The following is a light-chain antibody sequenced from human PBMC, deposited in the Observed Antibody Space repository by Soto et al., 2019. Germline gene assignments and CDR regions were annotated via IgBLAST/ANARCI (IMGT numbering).Light chain of an antibody. CDR2: EVS. J-gene: IGLJ3*02. Sequence: QSVLTQPASVSGSPGQSITISCTGTSSDVGGYNYVSCYQQHPGKAPKLMIYEVSNRPSGVSNRFSGSKSGNTASLTISGLQAEDEADYYCSSYTSSSTAWVFGGGTQLTVL. V-gene: IGLV2-14*01. CDR1: SSDVGGYNY. CDR3: SSYTSSSTAWV.